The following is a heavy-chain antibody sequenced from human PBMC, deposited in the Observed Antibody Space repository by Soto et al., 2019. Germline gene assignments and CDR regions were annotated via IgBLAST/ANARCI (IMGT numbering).Heavy chain of an antibody. V-gene: IGHV1-69*13. CDR2: IIPMFGKA. D-gene: IGHD3-22*01. J-gene: IGHJ4*02. CDR3: ARDGTLYDSSGYYYLY. CDR1: GGTFSRHA. Sequence: SVKVSCKASGGTFSRHAINWVRQAPGQGLEWMGGIIPMFGKANYAQKFQGRVTITADESTSTGYLELRSLTSEDTAVYYCARDGTLYDSSGYYYLYWGQGTRVTVSS.